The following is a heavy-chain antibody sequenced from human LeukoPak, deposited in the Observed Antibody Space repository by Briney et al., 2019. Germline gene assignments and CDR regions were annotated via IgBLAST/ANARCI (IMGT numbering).Heavy chain of an antibody. CDR1: GYTFTSYA. D-gene: IGHD6-13*01. CDR3: ARGRQQLGPNYYYYGMDV. Sequence: ASVKVSCKASGYTFTSYAMHWVRQAPGQRLEWMGWINAGNGNTKYSQKFQGRVTITRDTSASTAYMELSSLRSEDTAVYYCARGRQQLGPNYYYYGMDVWGQGTPVTVSS. J-gene: IGHJ6*02. CDR2: INAGNGNT. V-gene: IGHV1-3*01.